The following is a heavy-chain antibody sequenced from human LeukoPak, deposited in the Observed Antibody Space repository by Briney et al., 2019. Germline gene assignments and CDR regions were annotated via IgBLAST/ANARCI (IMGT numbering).Heavy chain of an antibody. CDR2: ISAYNGNT. D-gene: IGHD3-16*02. J-gene: IGHJ4*02. CDR1: GYTFTSYH. V-gene: IGHV1-18*04. CDR3: ARNAITFGGVIVPNDY. Sequence: ASVKVSCKSSGYTFTSYHIHWVRQAPGQGLEWMGWISAYNGNTNYAQKLQGRVTMTTDTSTSTAYMELRSLRSDDTAVYYCARNAITFGGVIVPNDYWGQGTLVTVSS.